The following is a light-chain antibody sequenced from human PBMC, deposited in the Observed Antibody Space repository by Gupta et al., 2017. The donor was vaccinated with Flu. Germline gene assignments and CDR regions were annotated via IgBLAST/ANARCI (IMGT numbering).Light chain of an antibody. CDR1: QDIRNT. CDR3: LHDYNYPLT. Sequence: AIQMTQSPSSLPASVGDRVTITCRASQDIRNTLGWYQRKPGKAPKLLMYNVSTLQSSVPSRFSGSGSGTDFTLTISSLQPEDLATYYCLHDYNYPLTFGGGTKVEIK. J-gene: IGKJ4*01. V-gene: IGKV1-6*01. CDR2: NVS.